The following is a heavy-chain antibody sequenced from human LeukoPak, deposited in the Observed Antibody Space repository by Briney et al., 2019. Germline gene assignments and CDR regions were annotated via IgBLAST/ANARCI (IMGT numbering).Heavy chain of an antibody. D-gene: IGHD6-19*01. J-gene: IGHJ3*02. CDR3: ARDLESVYSSGWNI. CDR2: IYYSGST. V-gene: IGHV4-59*01. CDR1: GGSISSYY. Sequence: PSETLSLTCTVSGGSISSYYWSWIRQPPGKGLEWIGYIYYSGSTNYNPSLKSRVTISVDTSKNQFSLKLSSVTAADTAVYYCARDLESVYSSGWNIWGQGTMVTVSS.